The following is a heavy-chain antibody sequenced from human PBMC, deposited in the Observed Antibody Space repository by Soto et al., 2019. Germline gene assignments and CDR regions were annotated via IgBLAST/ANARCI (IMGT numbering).Heavy chain of an antibody. CDR1: GFTFGDYA. D-gene: IGHD1-1*01. Sequence: GGSLRLSCTASGFTFGDYAMSWFRQAPGKGLEWVGFIRSKAYGGTTEYAASVKGRFTISRDDSKSIAYLQMNSLKTEDTAVYYCTRTEGDNCNDYYYGMDLWGQGTTVTVSS. J-gene: IGHJ6*02. CDR3: TRTEGDNCNDYYYGMDL. CDR2: IRSKAYGGTT. V-gene: IGHV3-49*03.